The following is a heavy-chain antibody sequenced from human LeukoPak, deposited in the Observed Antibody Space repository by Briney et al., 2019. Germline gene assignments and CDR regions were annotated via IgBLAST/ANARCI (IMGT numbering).Heavy chain of an antibody. J-gene: IGHJ4*02. CDR3: AKDSYSYGSYFDY. Sequence: GGSLRLSCAASGFTFSSYGMHWVRQAPGKGLEGVAFIRYDGSNKYYADSVKGRFTISRDNSKNTLYLQMNSLRAEDTAVYYCAKDSYSYGSYFDYWGQGTLVTVSS. V-gene: IGHV3-30*02. D-gene: IGHD5-18*01. CDR1: GFTFSSYG. CDR2: IRYDGSNK.